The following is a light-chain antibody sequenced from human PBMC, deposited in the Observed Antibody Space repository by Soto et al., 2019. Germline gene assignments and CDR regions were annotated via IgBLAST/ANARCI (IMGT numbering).Light chain of an antibody. Sequence: QSALTQPASVSGSPGQSITISCTGPSSDVGSYNLVSWYQQHPGKAPKLMIYEGSKRPSGVSNRFSGSKSGNTASLTISGLQAEAEADYYCCSYAGSSTFVVFGGGTKLTVL. J-gene: IGLJ2*01. CDR2: EGS. CDR1: SSDVGSYNL. CDR3: CSYAGSSTFVV. V-gene: IGLV2-23*03.